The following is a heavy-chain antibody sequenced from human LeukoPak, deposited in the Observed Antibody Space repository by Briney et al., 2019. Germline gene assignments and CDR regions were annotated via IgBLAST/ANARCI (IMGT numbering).Heavy chain of an antibody. CDR3: ARVRLADERAWAY. CDR2: ITPKSGDT. V-gene: IGHV1-2*02. D-gene: IGHD3-3*02. J-gene: IGHJ4*02. Sequence: ASVTVSCKASGHTFSDFYIHWVRQAPGQGLDYVGWITPKSGDTYSPQRFQGRVTMTRDASISTAYMELSSLRSDDTAVYFCARVRLADERAWAYWGQGTLVTVSS. CDR1: GHTFSDFY.